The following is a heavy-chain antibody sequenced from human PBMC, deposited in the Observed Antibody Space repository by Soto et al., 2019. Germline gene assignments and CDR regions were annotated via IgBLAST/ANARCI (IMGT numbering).Heavy chain of an antibody. V-gene: IGHV4-39*01. Sequence: SETLSLTCSVSGYSVSSSDYYWSWIRQPPGKGLEWIGSMFYSGLTYYNPSPKSRVTLSVDTSKNHFSVRLNSVTAADTACYYCAPLTVSLSGPYGIHVWGQGTTVTVSS. J-gene: IGHJ6*02. CDR2: MFYSGLT. CDR1: GYSVSSSDYY. CDR3: APLTVSLSGPYGIHV. D-gene: IGHD2-15*01.